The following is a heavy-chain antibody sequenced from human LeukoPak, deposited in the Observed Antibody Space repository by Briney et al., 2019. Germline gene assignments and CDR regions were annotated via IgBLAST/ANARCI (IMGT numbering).Heavy chain of an antibody. CDR2: ISGSGGST. D-gene: IGHD3-22*01. CDR3: ARSMYYYDSSGYSFDY. CDR1: GFTFSSYA. V-gene: IGHV3-23*01. Sequence: GGSLRLSCAASGFTFSSYAMSWVRQAPGKGLEWVSAISGSGGSTYYADSVKGRFTISRDNAKNSLYLQMNSLRAEDTAVYYCARSMYYYDSSGYSFDYWGQGTLVTVSS. J-gene: IGHJ4*02.